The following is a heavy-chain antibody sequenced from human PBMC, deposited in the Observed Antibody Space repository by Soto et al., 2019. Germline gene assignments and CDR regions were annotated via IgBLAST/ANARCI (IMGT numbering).Heavy chain of an antibody. CDR1: GGTFRNYP. Sequence: QVQLVQSGTEVKKPGSSVKFSCKASGGTFRNYPINWVRQAPGQGLEWMGSIFPLTDIPDYAQNFQARLTIIADKSTSTAYMELSSLTSDDTVMYFCARGPLVVLNYFESWGQGTLVTVSS. CDR2: IFPLTDIP. V-gene: IGHV1-69*02. J-gene: IGHJ4*02. CDR3: ARGPLVVLNYFES.